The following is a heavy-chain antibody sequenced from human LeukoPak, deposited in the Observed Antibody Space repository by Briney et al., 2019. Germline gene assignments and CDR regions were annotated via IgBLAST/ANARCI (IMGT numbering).Heavy chain of an antibody. D-gene: IGHD6-19*01. J-gene: IGHJ6*03. CDR3: ARVFGSGWYSYYYMDV. CDR1: GGSISSGSYY. CDR2: IYTSGST. V-gene: IGHV4-61*02. Sequence: SETLSLTCTVSGGSISSGSYYWSWIRQPAGKGLEWIGRIYTSGSTNYNPSLKSRVTISVDTSKNQFSLKLSSATAADTAVYYCARVFGSGWYSYYYMDVWGKGTTVTVSS.